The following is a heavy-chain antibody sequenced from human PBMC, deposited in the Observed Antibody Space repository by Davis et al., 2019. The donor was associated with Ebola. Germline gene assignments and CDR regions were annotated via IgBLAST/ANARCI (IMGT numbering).Heavy chain of an antibody. CDR2: ISSSSSYI. D-gene: IGHD3-3*01. Sequence: GESLKISCAASGFTFSSYSMNWVRQAPGKGLEWVSSISSSSSYIYYADSVKGRFTISRDNAKNSLYLQMNSLRAEDTAVYYCARDNGILEWLLRGPAFDIWGQGTMVTVSS. J-gene: IGHJ3*02. CDR3: ARDNGILEWLLRGPAFDI. V-gene: IGHV3-21*01. CDR1: GFTFSSYS.